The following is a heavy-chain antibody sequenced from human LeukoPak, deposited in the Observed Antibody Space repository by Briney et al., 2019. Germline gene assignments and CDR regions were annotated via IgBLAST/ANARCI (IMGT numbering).Heavy chain of an antibody. CDR3: ARHYYDILTGDYWYFDL. Sequence: SETLSLTCTVSGGSISSYYWSWVRQPPGKGLEWIGYIYYSGNPNYNPSLKSRVTISVDTSKNQFSLKLSSVTAADTAVYYCARHYYDILTGDYWYFDLWGRGTPVTVSS. D-gene: IGHD3-9*01. CDR2: IYYSGNP. V-gene: IGHV4-59*08. CDR1: GGSISSYY. J-gene: IGHJ2*01.